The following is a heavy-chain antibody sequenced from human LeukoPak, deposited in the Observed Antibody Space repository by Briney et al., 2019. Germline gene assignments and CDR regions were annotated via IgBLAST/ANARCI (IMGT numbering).Heavy chain of an antibody. D-gene: IGHD6-13*01. CDR3: ARGSGIAAAGTGGLDY. J-gene: IGHJ4*02. Sequence: PGGSLRLSCAASGSTFSSYSMNWVRQAPGKGLEWVSSISSSSSYIYYADSVKGRFTISRDNAKNSLYLQMNSLRAEDTAVYYCARGSGIAAAGTGGLDYWGQGTLVTVSS. CDR2: ISSSSSYI. CDR1: GSTFSSYS. V-gene: IGHV3-21*01.